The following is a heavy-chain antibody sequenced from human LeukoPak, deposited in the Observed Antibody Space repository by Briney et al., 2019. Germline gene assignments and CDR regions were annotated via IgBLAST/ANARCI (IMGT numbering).Heavy chain of an antibody. Sequence: GASVTVSCKASGYTFTSYDINWARQATGQGLEWMGWMNPNSGNTGYAQKFQGRVTMTRNTSISTAYMELSSLRSEDTAVYYCARVGYSGYDALIFDYWGQGTLVTVSS. CDR3: ARVGYSGYDALIFDY. J-gene: IGHJ4*02. D-gene: IGHD5-12*01. V-gene: IGHV1-8*01. CDR2: MNPNSGNT. CDR1: GYTFTSYD.